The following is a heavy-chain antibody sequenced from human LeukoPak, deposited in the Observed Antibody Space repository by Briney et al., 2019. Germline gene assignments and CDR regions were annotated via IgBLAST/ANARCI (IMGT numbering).Heavy chain of an antibody. CDR1: GFIFSNFW. D-gene: IGHD5-18*01. J-gene: IGHJ4*02. V-gene: IGHV3-66*01. CDR3: ARGYNYALIL. CDR2: ISSGGNT. Sequence: GGSLRLSCEASGFIFSNFWMSWVRQAPGKGLEWVSAISSGGNTYYADSVKGRFTISRDSSKNTLYLQMNSLRAEDTAVYYCARGYNYALILWGQGTLVTVSS.